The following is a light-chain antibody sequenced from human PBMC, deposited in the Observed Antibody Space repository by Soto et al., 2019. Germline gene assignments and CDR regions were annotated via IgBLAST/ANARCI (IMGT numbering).Light chain of an antibody. Sequence: QSVLTQPPSASGTPGQTVTISCSGRSSNIGSNYVYWYQQLPGTAPRLLMYRADQRPSGVPDRFSGSKSDTSASLAISGLRSEDEADYYCAAWDDTLSGLVFGGGTQLTVL. J-gene: IGLJ7*01. CDR1: SSNIGSNY. V-gene: IGLV1-47*01. CDR2: RAD. CDR3: AAWDDTLSGLV.